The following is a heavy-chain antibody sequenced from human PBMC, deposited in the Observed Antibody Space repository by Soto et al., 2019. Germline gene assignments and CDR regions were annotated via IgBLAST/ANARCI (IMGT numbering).Heavy chain of an antibody. D-gene: IGHD6-19*01. CDR2: IYWYDDK. CDR3: AHRPIVVAGTRGFSSFDP. J-gene: IGHJ5*02. CDR1: GFSLSTSGVG. Sequence: QITLKESGPTLVKPTQTLTLTCTFSGFSLSTSGVGVGWIRQPPGKALEWLAFIYWYDDKRYSPSLKSRLTISKDTSKNQVVLTMTTVDPVDTASYYCAHRPIVVAGTRGFSSFDPWGQGTMVTVSS. V-gene: IGHV2-5*01.